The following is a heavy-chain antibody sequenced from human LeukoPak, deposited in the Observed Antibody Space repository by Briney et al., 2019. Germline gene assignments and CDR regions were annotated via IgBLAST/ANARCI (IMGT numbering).Heavy chain of an antibody. D-gene: IGHD6-13*01. CDR3: AREWGLVIVSSSWYFDY. Sequence: SETLSLTCTVSGGSISSSSYYWGWIRQPPGKGLEWIGSIYYSGSTYYNPSLKSRVTISVDTSKNQFSLKLSSVTAADTAVYYCAREWGLVIVSSSWYFDYWGQGTLVTVSS. V-gene: IGHV4-39*07. CDR2: IYYSGST. J-gene: IGHJ4*02. CDR1: GGSISSSSYY.